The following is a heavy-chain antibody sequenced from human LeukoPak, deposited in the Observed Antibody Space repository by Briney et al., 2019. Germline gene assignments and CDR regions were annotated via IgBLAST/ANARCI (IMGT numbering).Heavy chain of an antibody. D-gene: IGHD2-2*01. CDR3: ARKLKLGYCDSTGCSFDYYYYMDV. CDR2: ISSSSSYI. J-gene: IGHJ6*03. CDR1: GFTFSGYS. V-gene: IGHV3-21*01. Sequence: KTGGSLRLSCAASGFTFSGYSMNWVRQAPGKGLEWVSSISSSSSYIYYADSVKGRFTISRDNAKNSLYLQMNSLRAEDTAVYYCARKLKLGYCDSTGCSFDYYYYMDVWGKGTTVTVSS.